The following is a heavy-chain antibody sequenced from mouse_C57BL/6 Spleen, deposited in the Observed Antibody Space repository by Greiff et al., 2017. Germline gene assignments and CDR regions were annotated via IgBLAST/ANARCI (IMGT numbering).Heavy chain of an antibody. CDR1: GYTFTSYW. V-gene: IGHV1-64*01. Sequence: QVQLQQPGAELVKPGASVKLSCKASGYTFTSYWMHWVKQRPGQGLEWIGMIHPNGGSTNYNEKFKGKATLTVDKSSSTAYMQLSSLTSEDSAVYYCARDYGSSYYYAMDYWGQGTSVTVSS. CDR3: ARDYGSSYYYAMDY. CDR2: IHPNGGST. D-gene: IGHD1-1*01. J-gene: IGHJ4*01.